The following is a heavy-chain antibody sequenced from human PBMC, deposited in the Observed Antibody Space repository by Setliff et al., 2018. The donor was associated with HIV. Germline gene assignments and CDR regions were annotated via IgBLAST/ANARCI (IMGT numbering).Heavy chain of an antibody. CDR2: IDPTDSDT. Sequence: PGESLKISCKGSRDSFTYKWINWVRQMPGKGLEWMGRIDPTDSDTYYTPAVQGHVTMSADKSISTAYLQWSSLKASDSGMYYCAEGPLKAITLVPDNAFNIWGQGTMVTVSS. J-gene: IGHJ3*02. CDR1: RDSFTYKW. D-gene: IGHD2-8*02. V-gene: IGHV5-10-1*01. CDR3: AEGPLKAITLVPDNAFNI.